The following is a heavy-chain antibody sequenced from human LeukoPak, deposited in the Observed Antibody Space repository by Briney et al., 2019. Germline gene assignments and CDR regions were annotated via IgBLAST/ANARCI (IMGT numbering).Heavy chain of an antibody. Sequence: PGGSPRLSCAASGFTFSSYWMHWVRQAPGKGLVWVSRINSDGSSTSYADSVKGRFTISRDNAKNTLYLQMNSLRAEDTAVYYCARTYYDSSGYYWAGPFDYWGQGTLVTVSS. CDR1: GFTFSSYW. V-gene: IGHV3-74*01. CDR2: INSDGSST. D-gene: IGHD3-22*01. CDR3: ARTYYDSSGYYWAGPFDY. J-gene: IGHJ4*02.